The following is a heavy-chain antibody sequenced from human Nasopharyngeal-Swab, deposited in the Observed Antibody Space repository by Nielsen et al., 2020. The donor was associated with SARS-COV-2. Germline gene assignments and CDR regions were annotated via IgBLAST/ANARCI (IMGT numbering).Heavy chain of an antibody. CDR2: INTDASRT. D-gene: IGHD3-16*01. CDR3: TRVDVHDAFDM. V-gene: IGHV3-74*01. Sequence: GESLKISCAASGFTLSNYWIHWVRQTPGKGLRWVSRINTDASRTSYADSVKGRFTISRDNAKNTVYLQINSLRGEDTAVYYCTRVDVHDAFDMWCQGTMVTVSS. CDR1: GFTLSNYW. J-gene: IGHJ3*02.